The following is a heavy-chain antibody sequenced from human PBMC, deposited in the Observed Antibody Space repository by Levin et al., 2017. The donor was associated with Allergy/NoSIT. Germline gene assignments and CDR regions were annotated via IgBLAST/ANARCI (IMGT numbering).Heavy chain of an antibody. CDR1: GFTVSNNF. CDR3: AKDGHSNSWATFDY. V-gene: IGHV3-53*01. CDR2: IYSDGTT. D-gene: IGHD6-13*01. J-gene: IGHJ4*02. Sequence: PGESLKISCAASGFTVSNNFMSWVRQAPGMGLEWVSVIYSDGTTYYADSVKGRFTISRDNSKNTLYLQMNSLRVEDTAVYYCAKDGHSNSWATFDYWGQGTLVTVSS.